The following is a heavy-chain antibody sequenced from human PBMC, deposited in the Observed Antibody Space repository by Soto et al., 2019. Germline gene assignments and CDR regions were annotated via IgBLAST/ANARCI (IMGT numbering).Heavy chain of an antibody. J-gene: IGHJ4*02. D-gene: IGHD3-9*01. CDR2: ISGSGGST. V-gene: IGHV3-23*01. CDR3: AKAFILTGYPPDY. CDR1: GFTFSSYA. Sequence: EVQLLESGGGLLQPGGSLRLSCAASGFTFSSYAMSWVRQAPGKGLEWVSGISGSGGSTYYADSVKGRFTISRDNSKNTLYLQMNSLRAEDTAVYYCAKAFILTGYPPDYWGQGTLVTVSS.